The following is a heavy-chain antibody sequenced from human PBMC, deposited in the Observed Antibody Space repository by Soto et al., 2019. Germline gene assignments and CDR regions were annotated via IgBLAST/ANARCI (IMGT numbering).Heavy chain of an antibody. J-gene: IGHJ6*02. CDR3: AKGLAVAGVIMDV. CDR1: GFTFSSYG. CDR2: ISYDGSNK. V-gene: IGHV3-30*18. D-gene: IGHD6-19*01. Sequence: VGSLRLSCAASGFTFSSYGMHWVRQAPGKGLEWVAVISYDGSNKYYADSVKGRFTISRDNSKNTLYLQMNSLRAEDTAVYYCAKGLAVAGVIMDVWGQGTTVTVSS.